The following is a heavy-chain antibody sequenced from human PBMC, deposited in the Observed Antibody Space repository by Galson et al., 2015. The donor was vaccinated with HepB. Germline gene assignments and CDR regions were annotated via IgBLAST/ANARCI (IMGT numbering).Heavy chain of an antibody. CDR1: GFTFSSYA. D-gene: IGHD3-22*01. J-gene: IGHJ3*01. CDR2: ISYDGSNK. CDR3: ARWGSNYYDSSGYWGAR. Sequence: SLRLSCAASGFTFSSYAMHWVRQAPGKGLEWVAVISYDGSNKYYADSVKGRFTISRDNSKNTLYLQMNSLRAEDTAVYYCARWGSNYYDSSGYWGARWGQGTMVTVSS. V-gene: IGHV3-30-3*01.